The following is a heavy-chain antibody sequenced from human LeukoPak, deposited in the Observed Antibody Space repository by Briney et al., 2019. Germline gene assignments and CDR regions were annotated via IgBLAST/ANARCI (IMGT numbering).Heavy chain of an antibody. CDR3: ARHDGGGYTSGWTHWSFDL. J-gene: IGHJ2*01. V-gene: IGHV4-59*08. Sequence: VKPSETLSLTCTVSGGSIGNYYWSWIRQAPGKGLDWIGYISYSGSTNSNPSPKSRVTISLDTSKKQFSLRLTSLTAADTAIYYCARHDGGGYTSGWTHWSFDLWGRGTLVTVSS. CDR1: GGSIGNYY. CDR2: ISYSGST. D-gene: IGHD6-19*01.